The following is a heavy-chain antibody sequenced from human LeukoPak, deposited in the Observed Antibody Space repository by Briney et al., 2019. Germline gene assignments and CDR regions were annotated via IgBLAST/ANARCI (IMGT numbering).Heavy chain of an antibody. CDR3: ARAVTTGYFDL. Sequence: GGSLRLSCAASGFTFSSYSMHWVRQAPGKGLVWVSRLNSDGSTTSYADSVKGRFTISRDNAKNTLYLQMNSLRAEDTAVYYCARAVTTGYFDLWGRGTLVTVSS. CDR1: GFTFSSYS. D-gene: IGHD4-11*01. V-gene: IGHV3-74*01. J-gene: IGHJ2*01. CDR2: LNSDGSTT.